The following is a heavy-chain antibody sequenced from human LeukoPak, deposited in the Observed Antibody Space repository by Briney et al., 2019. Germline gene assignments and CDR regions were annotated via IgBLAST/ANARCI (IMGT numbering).Heavy chain of an antibody. D-gene: IGHD3-3*01. V-gene: IGHV4-31*03. CDR1: GGSISSGGYY. CDR3: AREAAIFGVVIKSHNWFDP. Sequence: SETLSLTCTVSGGSISSGGYYWSWIRQHPGKGLEWIGYIYYSGSTYYNPSLKSRVTISVDTSKYQFSLKLSSVTAADTAVYYCAREAAIFGVVIKSHNWFDPWGQGTLVTVSS. J-gene: IGHJ5*02. CDR2: IYYSGST.